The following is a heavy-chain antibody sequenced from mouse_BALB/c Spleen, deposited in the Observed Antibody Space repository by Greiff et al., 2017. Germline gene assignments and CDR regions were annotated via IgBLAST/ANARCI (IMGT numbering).Heavy chain of an antibody. J-gene: IGHJ3*01. CDR1: GFSLTSYG. CDR2: IWSGGST. CDR3: ARNSGYDYGWFAY. D-gene: IGHD2-4*01. V-gene: IGHV2-2*02. Sequence: VMLVESGPGLVQPSQSLSITCTVSGFSLTSYGVHWVRQSPGKGLEWLGVIWSGGSTDYNAAFISRLSISKDNSKSQVFFKMNSLQANDTAIYYCARNSGYDYGWFAYWGQGTLVTVSA.